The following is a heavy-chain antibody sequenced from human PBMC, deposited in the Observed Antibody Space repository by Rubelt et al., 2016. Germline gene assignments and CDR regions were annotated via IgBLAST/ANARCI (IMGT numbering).Heavy chain of an antibody. D-gene: IGHD6-13*01. CDR3: ARAHSSSWRAFDY. Sequence: QVQLQQWGAGLLKPSETLSLTCAVYGGSFSDYYWSWIRQPPGKGLEWIGEINHSGSTNYNPSLKSRVTISGETSKNQFALRRGSVTAAETAVYYCARAHSSSWRAFDYWGQGTLVTVSS. CDR1: GGSFSDYY. J-gene: IGHJ4*02. V-gene: IGHV4-34*01. CDR2: INHSGST.